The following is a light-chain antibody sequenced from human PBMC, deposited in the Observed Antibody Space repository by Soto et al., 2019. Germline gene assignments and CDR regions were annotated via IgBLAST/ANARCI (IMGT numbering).Light chain of an antibody. CDR1: QSVSSSY. CDR3: QQDGSSPPT. V-gene: IGKV3-20*01. Sequence: EIVLTQSPGTLSLSPGERATLSCRASQSVSSSYLAWYQQKPGQAPRLLIYGASNRATGIPDRFSGSGSGTAFTLTISRLEPEDFAVYYCQQDGSSPPTFGPGTQVDIK. J-gene: IGKJ3*01. CDR2: GAS.